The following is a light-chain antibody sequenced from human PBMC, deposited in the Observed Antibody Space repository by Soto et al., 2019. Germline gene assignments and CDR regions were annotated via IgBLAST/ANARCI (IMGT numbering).Light chain of an antibody. J-gene: IGLJ3*02. CDR1: SSDIGTYDY. V-gene: IGLV2-11*01. CDR2: DVY. CDR3: CSYAGSYTSWV. Sequence: QSALTQPRSVSGSPGQSVTISCTGTSSDIGTYDYVSWYQQHPGKAPKLIIYDVYRRPSGVPDRFSGSKSGSTASLTISGLQAEDEADYYCCSYAGSYTSWVFGGGTKRTVL.